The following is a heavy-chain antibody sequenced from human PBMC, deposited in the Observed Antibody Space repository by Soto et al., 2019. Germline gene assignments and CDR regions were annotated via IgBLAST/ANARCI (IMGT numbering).Heavy chain of an antibody. CDR2: IYHSGST. V-gene: IGHV4-39*07. Sequence: SETLSLTCTVSGGSISSSSYCWGWIRQPPGKGLEWIGRIYHSGSTYYNPSLKSRVAISVDTSKNQFSLKLSSVTAADTAVYYCARFNSGSYYEAFDIWGQGTMVTVSS. CDR3: ARFNSGSYYEAFDI. J-gene: IGHJ3*02. D-gene: IGHD1-26*01. CDR1: GGSISSSSYC.